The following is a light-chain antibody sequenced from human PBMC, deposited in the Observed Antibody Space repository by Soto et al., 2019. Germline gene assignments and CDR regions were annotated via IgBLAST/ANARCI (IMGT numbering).Light chain of an antibody. CDR1: QDINSW. CDR2: GAS. CDR3: QQTNSFPLT. J-gene: IGKJ4*01. V-gene: IGKV1-12*01. Sequence: DIQLTHSPSSVSASVGDRVTITCRASQDINSWLAWYQQKPGRAPNLLIYGASDLQSGVPSRFSGSGSGTDFTLTISSLQPEDFATYYCQQTNSFPLTFGGGTKVDIK.